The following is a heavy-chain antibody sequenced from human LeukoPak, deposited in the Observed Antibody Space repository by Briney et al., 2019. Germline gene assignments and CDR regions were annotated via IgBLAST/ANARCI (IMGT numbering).Heavy chain of an antibody. CDR2: IYYSGST. CDR3: ARLAGGATGPYDWFDP. D-gene: IGHD1-26*01. Sequence: SETLSLTCTVSGGSISSSSYYWGWIRQPPGKGLEWIGSIYYSGSTYYNPSLKSRVTISVDTSKNQFSLKLSSVTAADTAVYYCARLAGGATGPYDWFDPWGQGTLVTVSS. J-gene: IGHJ5*02. CDR1: GGSISSSSYY. V-gene: IGHV4-39*01.